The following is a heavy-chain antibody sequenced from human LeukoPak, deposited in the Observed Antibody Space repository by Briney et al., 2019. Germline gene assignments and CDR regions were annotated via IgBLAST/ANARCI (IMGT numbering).Heavy chain of an antibody. CDR1: GFTFSSYW. Sequence: GGSLRLSCAASGFTFSSYWMNWVRQAPGKGLVWVSRIASDGSSTTYADSVKGRFSISRDNAKNTLYLQMNSLRVEETAVYYXARGRPHGNDYWGQGTLVTVSS. CDR3: ARGRPHGNDY. D-gene: IGHD4-23*01. V-gene: IGHV3-74*01. J-gene: IGHJ4*02. CDR2: IASDGSST.